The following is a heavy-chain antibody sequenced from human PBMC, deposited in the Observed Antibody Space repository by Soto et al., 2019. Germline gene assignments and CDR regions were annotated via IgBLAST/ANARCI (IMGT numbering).Heavy chain of an antibody. J-gene: IGHJ5*02. D-gene: IGHD6-13*01. Sequence: QLQLQESGPGLVKPSETLSLTCTVSGGSISSSSYYWGWIRQPPGKGLEWIGSTYYSGSTYYNPSLKSRVTISVDTSKNQFSLKLSSVTAADTAVYYCARRSLTAAGKGNWFDPWGQGTLVTVSS. CDR1: GGSISSSSYY. CDR3: ARRSLTAAGKGNWFDP. V-gene: IGHV4-39*01. CDR2: TYYSGST.